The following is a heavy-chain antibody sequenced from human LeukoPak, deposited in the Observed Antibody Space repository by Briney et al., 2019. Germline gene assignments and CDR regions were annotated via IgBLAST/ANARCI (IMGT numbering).Heavy chain of an antibody. D-gene: IGHD6-19*01. Sequence: GGSLRLSCAASGFTFSSYWMSWVRQAPGKGLEWVANIKQDGSEKYYVDSVKGRFTISRDNAKNSLYLQMNSLRAEDTAVYYCARDPWYRSGWYEERAFDIWGQGTMVTVSS. CDR2: IKQDGSEK. V-gene: IGHV3-7*01. J-gene: IGHJ3*02. CDR3: ARDPWYRSGWYEERAFDI. CDR1: GFTFSSYW.